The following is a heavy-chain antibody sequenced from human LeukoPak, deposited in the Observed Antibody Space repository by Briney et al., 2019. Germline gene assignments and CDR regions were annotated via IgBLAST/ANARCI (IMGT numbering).Heavy chain of an antibody. D-gene: IGHD3-22*01. CDR1: GYSISSGYY. J-gene: IGHJ4*02. CDR2: IYHSGST. Sequence: PSETLSLTCTVSGYSISSGYYWGWIRQPPGKGLEWIGSIYHSGSTYYNPSLKSRVTISVDTSKNQFSLKLSSVTAADTAVYYCARVGASYYYDSSAHYYFDYWGQGTLVTVSS. CDR3: ARVGASYYYDSSAHYYFDY. V-gene: IGHV4-38-2*02.